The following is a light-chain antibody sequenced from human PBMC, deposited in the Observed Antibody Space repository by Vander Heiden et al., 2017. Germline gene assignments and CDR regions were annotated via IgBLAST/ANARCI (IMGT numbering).Light chain of an antibody. Sequence: QSLLAQPPPPYATPGQRVTISCSGSSYNIGSNSAYWYQQLPGTAPKLLIFINNQRPSGVPARFSGSKSGTSASLAISGLQSEDEADYYCAAWDDSLNGRVFGGGTKLTVL. CDR2: INN. CDR3: AAWDDSLNGRV. CDR1: SYNIGSNS. V-gene: IGLV1-44*01. J-gene: IGLJ3*02.